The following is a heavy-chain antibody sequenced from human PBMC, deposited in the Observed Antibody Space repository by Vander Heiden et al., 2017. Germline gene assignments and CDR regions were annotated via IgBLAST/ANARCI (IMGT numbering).Heavy chain of an antibody. D-gene: IGHD6-13*01. V-gene: IGHV3-7*01. CDR3: ARAAANNAYFDY. CDR1: GFTFSSDW. CDR2: IKQDGSEK. Sequence: EVQLVESGGGLVQPGGSLRLSCAASGFTFSSDWMSWVRQAPGKGLEWVANIKQDGSEKYYVDSVKGRFTISRDNAKNSLYLQMNSLRAEDTAVYYCARAAANNAYFDYWGQGTLVTVSS. J-gene: IGHJ4*02.